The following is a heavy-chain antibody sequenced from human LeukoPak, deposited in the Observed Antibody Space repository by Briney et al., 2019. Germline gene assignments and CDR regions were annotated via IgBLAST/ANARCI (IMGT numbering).Heavy chain of an antibody. J-gene: IGHJ4*02. CDR2: ISDSGGRT. CDR1: GITLSNYG. D-gene: IGHD3-22*01. Sequence: GGSLRLSCAVSGITLSNYGMSWVRQAPGKGLEWVAGISDSGGRTNYADSVKGRFTISRDNPKNTIYLEMTSLRAVDTAVYFCATRGVVIRVILVGFHKEAYYFDSWGQGALVTVSS. CDR3: ATRGVVIRVILVGFHKEAYYFDS. V-gene: IGHV3-23*01.